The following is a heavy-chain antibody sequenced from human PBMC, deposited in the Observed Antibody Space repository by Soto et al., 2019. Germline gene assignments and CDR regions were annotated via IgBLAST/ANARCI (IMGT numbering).Heavy chain of an antibody. CDR1: GDSTSRGGYY. V-gene: IGHV4-31*03. J-gene: IGHJ3*02. D-gene: IGHD4-17*01. Sequence: SETLSLTCRVSGDSTSRGGYYWSWIRQHPGKGLEWIGYIYWSGNTYFNPSLKSRVSISLGTSSNQFSLNLTSVTAADTAVYYCERGADDYGDAFDIWGQGTTVTVSS. CDR2: IYWSGNT. CDR3: ERGADDYGDAFDI.